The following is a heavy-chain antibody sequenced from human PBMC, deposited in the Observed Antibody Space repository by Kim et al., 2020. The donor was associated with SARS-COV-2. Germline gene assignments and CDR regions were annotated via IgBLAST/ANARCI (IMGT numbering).Heavy chain of an antibody. CDR3: ARVECSTASCYTGPSY. Sequence: GGSLRLSCAASGFSFSSYSMTWVRQAPGKGLEWVSSITSNNYIYSADSVQGRFTISRDNAKNSLYLLMNSLRAEDTAVYYCARVECSTASCYTGPSYWGQGTLVTVSS. D-gene: IGHD2-2*02. CDR1: GFSFSSYS. CDR2: ITSNNYI. V-gene: IGHV3-21*01. J-gene: IGHJ4*02.